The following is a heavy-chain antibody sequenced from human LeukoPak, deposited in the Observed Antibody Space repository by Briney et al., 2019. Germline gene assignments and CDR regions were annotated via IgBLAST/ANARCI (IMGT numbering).Heavy chain of an antibody. J-gene: IGHJ3*02. CDR1: GFTFSDYY. Sequence: GGSLRLSCAASGFTFSDYYMSWIRQAPGKGLEWVSYISSSGTTIYYADSVKGRFTISRDNAKNSLFLQMNSLRAEDTAVYYCARDRGSYGSNADAFDIWGQGTMVTVSS. V-gene: IGHV3-11*04. CDR2: ISSSGTTI. CDR3: ARDRGSYGSNADAFDI. D-gene: IGHD4-23*01.